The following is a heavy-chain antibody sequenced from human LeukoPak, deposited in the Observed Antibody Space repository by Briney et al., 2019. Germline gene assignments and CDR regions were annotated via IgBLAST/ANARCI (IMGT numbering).Heavy chain of an antibody. Sequence: GGSLRLSCAASGFTFGSYDMHWVRQATGKGLEWVSAIGTAGDTYYPGSVKGRFTISRENAKNSLYLQMNSLRAGDTAVYYCARVKSYRSGGLDAFDIWGQGTMVTVSS. CDR3: ARVKSYRSGGLDAFDI. J-gene: IGHJ3*02. CDR1: GFTFGSYD. V-gene: IGHV3-13*01. D-gene: IGHD6-19*01. CDR2: IGTAGDT.